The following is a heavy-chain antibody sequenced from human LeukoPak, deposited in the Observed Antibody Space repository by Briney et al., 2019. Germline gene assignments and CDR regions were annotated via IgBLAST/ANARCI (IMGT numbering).Heavy chain of an antibody. CDR1: GFTFRTYW. D-gene: IGHD6-13*01. Sequence: GGSLRLPCVASGFTFRTYWMHWVRQAPGKGLVWVSSINSAGSRTNYADSVRGRVTISRDNAKNTLYLQMNSLTAEDTAVYYCARGGGYSSSPVDYWGQGTLVTVSS. V-gene: IGHV3-74*01. J-gene: IGHJ4*02. CDR3: ARGGGYSSSPVDY. CDR2: INSAGSRT.